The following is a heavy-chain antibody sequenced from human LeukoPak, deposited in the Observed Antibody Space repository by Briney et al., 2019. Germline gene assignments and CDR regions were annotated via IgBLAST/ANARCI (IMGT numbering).Heavy chain of an antibody. D-gene: IGHD3-3*01. CDR2: IKQDGSEK. V-gene: IGHV3-7*01. J-gene: IGHJ4*02. CDR1: GFTFSSYW. CDR3: ARVIENDFWSGFLFDY. Sequence: PGGSLRLSWAASGFTFSSYWMSWVRQAPGKGLEWVANIKQDGSEKYYVDSVKGRFTISRDNAKNSLYLQMNSLRAEDTAVYYCARVIENDFWSGFLFDYWGQGTLVTVSS.